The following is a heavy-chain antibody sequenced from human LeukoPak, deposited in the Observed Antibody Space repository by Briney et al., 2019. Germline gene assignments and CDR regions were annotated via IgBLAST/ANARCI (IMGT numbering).Heavy chain of an antibody. CDR2: IWYDGSNK. CDR3: AKDILGYYYDSSGYYYDY. V-gene: IGHV3-30*02. CDR1: GFTFSSYG. J-gene: IGHJ4*02. Sequence: GGSLRLSCAASGFTFSSYGMHWVRQAPGKGLEWVAVIWYDGSNKYYADSVKGRFTISRDNSKNTLYLQMNSLRAEDTAVYYCAKDILGYYYDSSGYYYDYWGQGTLVTVSS. D-gene: IGHD3-22*01.